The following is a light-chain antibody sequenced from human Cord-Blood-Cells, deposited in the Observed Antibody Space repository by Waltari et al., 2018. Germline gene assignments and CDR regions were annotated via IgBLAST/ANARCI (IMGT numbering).Light chain of an antibody. V-gene: IGLV2-14*01. J-gene: IGLJ1*01. CDR1: SXDVGGYTY. Sequence: QSALTQPASVSGSPGQXXXIXSTXXSXDVGGYTYXPWHQQHPGKAPKLMIYDVSNRPSGVSNRFSGSKSGNTASLTISGLQAEDDADYYCSSYTSSSTYVFGTGTKVTVL. CDR3: SSYTSSSTYV. CDR2: DVS.